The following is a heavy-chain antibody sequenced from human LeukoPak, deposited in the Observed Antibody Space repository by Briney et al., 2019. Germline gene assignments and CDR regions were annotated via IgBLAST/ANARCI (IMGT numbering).Heavy chain of an antibody. CDR1: GFTFDDYA. V-gene: IGHV3-9*01. CDR3: AKTHYGSESYSAYFDY. Sequence: GRSLRLSCAASGFTFDDYAMHWVRQAPGKGLEWVSGISWNSGSIGYADSVKGRFTISRDNAKNSLYLQMNSLRAEDTALYYCAKTHYGSESYSAYFDYWGQGTLVTVSS. J-gene: IGHJ4*02. CDR2: ISWNSGSI. D-gene: IGHD3-10*01.